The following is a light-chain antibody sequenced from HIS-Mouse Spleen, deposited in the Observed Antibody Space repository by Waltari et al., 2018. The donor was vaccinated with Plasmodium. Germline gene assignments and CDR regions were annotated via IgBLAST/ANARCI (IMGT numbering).Light chain of an antibody. Sequence: QSALTQPAPVSGPPGQSSTIPCTVTSSDVGSYKPFPWYQQPPGTSPKLMIYEGSKRPSGVSNRFSGSKSGNTASLTISGLQAEDEADYYCCSYAGSSTFVFGGGTKLTVL. V-gene: IGLV2-23*03. CDR1: SSDVGSYKP. CDR3: CSYAGSSTFV. J-gene: IGLJ3*02. CDR2: EGS.